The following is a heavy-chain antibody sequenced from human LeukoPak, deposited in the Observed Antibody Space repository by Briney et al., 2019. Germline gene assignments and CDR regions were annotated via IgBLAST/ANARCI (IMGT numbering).Heavy chain of an antibody. CDR1: GGSFSGYY. CDR3: ARAASGTREWSIYYYYYMDV. V-gene: IGHV4-34*01. Sequence: TSETLSLTCAVYGGSFSGYYWSWIRQPPGKGLEWIGEINHSGSTNYNPSLKSRVTISVDTSKNQFSLKLSSVTAADTAVYYCARAASGTREWSIYYYYYMDVWGKGTTVTISS. J-gene: IGHJ6*03. D-gene: IGHD3-3*01. CDR2: INHSGST.